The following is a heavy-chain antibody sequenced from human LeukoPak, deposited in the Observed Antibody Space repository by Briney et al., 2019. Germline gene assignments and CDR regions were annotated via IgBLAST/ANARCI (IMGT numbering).Heavy chain of an antibody. CDR3: ARTYDFWSGYHY. J-gene: IGHJ4*02. Sequence: SETLSLTCTVSGGSISSYYWGWIRQPPGKGLEWIGSFSFGGSTYYSPSLNSRVTISVDTSKNQFSLKLSSVTAADTAVYYCARTYDFWSGYHYWGQGTLVTVSS. CDR2: FSFGGST. D-gene: IGHD3-3*01. CDR1: GGSISSYY. V-gene: IGHV4-39*07.